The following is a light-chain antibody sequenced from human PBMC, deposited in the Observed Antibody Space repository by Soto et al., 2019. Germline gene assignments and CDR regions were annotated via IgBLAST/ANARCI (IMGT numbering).Light chain of an antibody. CDR2: GAS. V-gene: IGKV3-20*01. J-gene: IGKJ2*01. CDR1: QSVSSSY. Sequence: EIVLTQSPGTLSLSPGERATLSCRANQSVSSSYLAWYQQKPGQAPRLLIYGASSRATGIPDRFSGSGSGTDFTLTISRLEPEDFAVYYCQQYGSLSTFGQWTKLEIK. CDR3: QQYGSLST.